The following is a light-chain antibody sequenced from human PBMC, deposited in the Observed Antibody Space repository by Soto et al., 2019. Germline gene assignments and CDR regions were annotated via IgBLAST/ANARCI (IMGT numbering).Light chain of an antibody. CDR3: QQYGSSPPKLT. V-gene: IGKV3-20*01. J-gene: IGKJ4*01. CDR2: GSS. CDR1: QSVSSSY. Sequence: EIVLTQSPGTLSLSPGEIATLSCRASQSVSSSYLACYQQKPGQAPRLLIYGSSSRATGIPDRFSGSGSGTDFTVTISRMEPEDFAGYYCQQYGSSPPKLTFGGGTKVEIK.